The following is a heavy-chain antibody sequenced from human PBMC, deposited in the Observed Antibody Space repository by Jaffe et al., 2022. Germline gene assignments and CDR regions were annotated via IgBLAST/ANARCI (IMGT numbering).Heavy chain of an antibody. V-gene: IGHV2-5*01. Sequence: QITLKESGPTLVKPTQTLTLTCTFSGFSLSTSGVGVGWIRQPPGKALEWLALIYWNDDKRYSPSLKSRLTITKDTSKNQVVLTMTNMDPVDTATYYCAHLGYCSGGSCYSHTEQSVWGQGTLVTVSS. CDR1: GFSLSTSGVG. CDR2: IYWNDDK. D-gene: IGHD2-15*01. CDR3: AHLGYCSGGSCYSHTEQSV. J-gene: IGHJ4*02.